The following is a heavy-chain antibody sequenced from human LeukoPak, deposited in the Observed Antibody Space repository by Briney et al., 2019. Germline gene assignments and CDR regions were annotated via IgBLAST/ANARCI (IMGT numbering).Heavy chain of an antibody. V-gene: IGHV3-66*01. D-gene: IGHD6-19*01. CDR1: GFTVSSKY. Sequence: GGSLRLSCAASGFTVSSKYMSWVRQAPGKGLEWVSDIYSDGSTYYADSVKGRFTISRDNSKNMIYLEMNSLRAEDTAVYYCAKERNLEIAVAGTIFDYWGQGTLVTVSS. J-gene: IGHJ4*02. CDR3: AKERNLEIAVAGTIFDY. CDR2: IYSDGST.